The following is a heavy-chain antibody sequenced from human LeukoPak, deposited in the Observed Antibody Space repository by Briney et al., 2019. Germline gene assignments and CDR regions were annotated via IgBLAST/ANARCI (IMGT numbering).Heavy chain of an antibody. J-gene: IGHJ1*01. V-gene: IGHV3-15*01. CDR3: TTDRYYDNSELQFQH. CDR2: IKRETDGGTI. CDR1: GFTFSSYA. Sequence: PGGSLRLSCAASGFTFSSYAMHWVRQAPGKGLEWLGRIKRETDGGTIDYAAPVKGRFTISRDDSRNTLYLQMDSLKIEDTAVYYCTTDRYYDNSELQFQHWGQGTLVTVSS. D-gene: IGHD3-22*01.